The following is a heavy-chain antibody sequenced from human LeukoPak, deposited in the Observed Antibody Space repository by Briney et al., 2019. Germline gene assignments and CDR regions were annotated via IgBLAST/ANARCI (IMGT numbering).Heavy chain of an antibody. V-gene: IGHV3-74*01. CDR2: INSDGSST. Sequence: GGSLRLSCAASGFTFSSYWMHWVRQAPGKGPVWVSRINSDGSSTSYADSVKGRFTISRDNAKNTLYLQMNSLRAEDTAVYYCARDPGRWGGYSYYFDYWGQGTLVTVSS. J-gene: IGHJ4*02. CDR1: GFTFSSYW. CDR3: ARDPGRWGGYSYYFDY. D-gene: IGHD3-16*01.